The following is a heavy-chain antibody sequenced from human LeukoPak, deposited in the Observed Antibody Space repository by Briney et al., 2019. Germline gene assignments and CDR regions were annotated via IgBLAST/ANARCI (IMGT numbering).Heavy chain of an antibody. CDR3: ARTPPGIANAFYFDY. D-gene: IGHD6-13*01. CDR1: GFTFSGSA. J-gene: IGHJ4*02. V-gene: IGHV3-73*01. Sequence: GGSLKLSCATSGFTFSGSAMHWVRQASGKGLEWVGRIRSKVANYATAYAASVKDSFTISRDDSENTAYLQMNSLKTEDTAVYYCARTPPGIANAFYFDYWGQGILVPVSS. CDR2: IRSKVANYAT.